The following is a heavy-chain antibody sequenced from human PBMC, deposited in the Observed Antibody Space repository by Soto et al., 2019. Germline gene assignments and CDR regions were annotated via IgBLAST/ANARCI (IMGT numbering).Heavy chain of an antibody. J-gene: IGHJ4*02. V-gene: IGHV3-48*02. D-gene: IGHD6-13*01. CDR2: ISSSSDKI. CDR1: GFTFSDYS. CDR3: AKVNSWSFGAIQY. Sequence: EVQLVESGGGLVQRGGSLRLSCAASGFTFSDYSMHWVRQAPGKGLEWISFISSSSDKIYYADSVQGRFTISRDNAKKSLYLHLSNLSDEDSAMYFCAKVNSWSFGAIQYWGQGTLVTVSS.